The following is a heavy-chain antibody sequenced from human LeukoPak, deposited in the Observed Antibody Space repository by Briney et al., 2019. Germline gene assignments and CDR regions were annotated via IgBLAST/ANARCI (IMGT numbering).Heavy chain of an antibody. CDR1: GGSISSSSYY. CDR2: IYYSGST. D-gene: IGHD6-19*01. CDR3: ARLSSGWYGGWYYYYYMDV. V-gene: IGHV4-39*07. J-gene: IGHJ6*03. Sequence: PSETLSLTCTVSGGSISSSSYYWGWIRQPPGKGLEWIGSIYYSGSTYYNPSLKSRVTISVDTSKNQFSLKLSSVTAADTAVYYCARLSSGWYGGWYYYYYMDVWGKGTTVTVSS.